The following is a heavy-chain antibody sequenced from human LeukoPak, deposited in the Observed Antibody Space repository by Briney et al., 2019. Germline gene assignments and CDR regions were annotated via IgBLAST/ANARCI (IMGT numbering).Heavy chain of an antibody. CDR3: AKTQGAYFSFYYMDV. Sequence: PGGSLRLSCAASGFTFSSYAMSWVRQAPGKGLEWVSAISGSGGSTYYADSVKGRFTISRDNSKNTLYLQMNSLRAEDTAVYYCAKTQGAYFSFYYMDVWGKGTTVTVSS. D-gene: IGHD2/OR15-2a*01. J-gene: IGHJ6*03. V-gene: IGHV3-23*01. CDR1: GFTFSSYA. CDR2: ISGSGGST.